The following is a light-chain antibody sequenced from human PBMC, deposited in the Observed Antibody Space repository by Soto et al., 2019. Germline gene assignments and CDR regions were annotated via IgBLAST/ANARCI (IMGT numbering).Light chain of an antibody. J-gene: IGKJ2*01. CDR2: GAS. Sequence: EIVLTQSPGTLSLSPAERATLSCRASQNVASGYLTWYQQKPGQAPRLLIYGASSTATGIPDRFIGSGSGTDFTLTISRLEPEASAVDYCRHYGSYTFGQRTKLEIK. CDR1: QNVASGY. V-gene: IGKV3-20*01. CDR3: RHYGSYT.